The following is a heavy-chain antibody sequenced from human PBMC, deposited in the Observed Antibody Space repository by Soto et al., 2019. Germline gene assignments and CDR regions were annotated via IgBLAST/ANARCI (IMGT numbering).Heavy chain of an antibody. V-gene: IGHV3-33*01. Sequence: QVQLVESGGGVVQSGKSLRLSCAASGFTFGTHGMHWVRQAPGKGLEWVAFTFYDGSTKYYADSVKGRFTISRDNSASKLHLQMDSLRVEDTAVYYCARGGGTRVPVAFKSWGRGTLVTVSP. CDR1: GFTFGTHG. J-gene: IGHJ5*02. CDR3: ARGGGTRVPVAFKS. D-gene: IGHD2-8*01. CDR2: TFYDGSTK.